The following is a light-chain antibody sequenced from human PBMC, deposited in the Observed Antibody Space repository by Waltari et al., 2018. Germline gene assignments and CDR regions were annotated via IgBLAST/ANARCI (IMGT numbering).Light chain of an antibody. CDR1: QYIASW. J-gene: IGKJ3*01. CDR3: QLAQRFPF. Sequence: QMTQSPLSVSASIGDRVAISCRASQYIASWLAWYQQHPGKAPRLLVYAASNLQSGVPSRFSGSGSGTNFTLTINSLQPEDFATYYCQLAQRFPFFGPGTKVDVK. V-gene: IGKV1-12*01. CDR2: AAS.